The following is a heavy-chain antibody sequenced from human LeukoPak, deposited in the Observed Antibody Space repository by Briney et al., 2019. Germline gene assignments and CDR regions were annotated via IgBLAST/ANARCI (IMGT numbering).Heavy chain of an antibody. V-gene: IGHV4-61*08. Sequence: PSETLSLTCTVSGGSISSGGYYWSWIRQHPGKGLEWIGYIYYSGSTNYNPSLKSRVTISVDTSKNQFSLKLSSVTAADTAVYYCARSSGWYGGLVYWGRGTLVTVSS. CDR2: IYYSGST. CDR1: GGSISSGGYY. CDR3: ARSSGWYGGLVY. J-gene: IGHJ4*02. D-gene: IGHD6-19*01.